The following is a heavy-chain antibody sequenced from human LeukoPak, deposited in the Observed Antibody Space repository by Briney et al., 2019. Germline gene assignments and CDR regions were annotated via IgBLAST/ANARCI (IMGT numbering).Heavy chain of an antibody. D-gene: IGHD1-7*01. CDR3: ARDSTGTTFDF. V-gene: IGHV3-7*05. J-gene: IGHJ4*02. Sequence: GGSLRLSCAASGFTFNKYWMSWVRQDPGKGLQWVAQVNQEGSEKYYVDSVKGRFTISRDNAKNSLYLQLNSLRAEDTAVYYCARDSTGTTFDFWGQGTLVTVSS. CDR2: VNQEGSEK. CDR1: GFTFNKYW.